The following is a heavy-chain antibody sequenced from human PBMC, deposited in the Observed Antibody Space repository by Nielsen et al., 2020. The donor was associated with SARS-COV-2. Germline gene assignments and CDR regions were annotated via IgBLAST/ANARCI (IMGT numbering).Heavy chain of an antibody. CDR1: GFTFSSYA. D-gene: IGHD5-24*01. J-gene: IGHJ4*02. Sequence: GGSLRLSCAASGFTFSSYAMHWVRQAPGKGLEWVAVISYDGSNKYYADSVKGRFTISRDNAKDSLYLQMNSLRVEDAAVYYCARGGWPRPFDYWGQGTLVTVSS. CDR2: ISYDGSNK. CDR3: ARGGWPRPFDY. V-gene: IGHV3-30*04.